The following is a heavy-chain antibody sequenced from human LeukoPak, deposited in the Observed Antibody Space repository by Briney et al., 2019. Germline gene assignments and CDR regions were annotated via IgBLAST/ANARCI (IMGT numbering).Heavy chain of an antibody. D-gene: IGHD4-17*01. V-gene: IGHV3-9*01. CDR1: GFTFDDYA. Sequence: GGSLRLSCAASGFTFDDYAMHWVRQAPGRGLEWVSGISWNSGSIGYADSVKGRFTISRDNAKNSLYLQMNSLRAEDTALYYCAKGPATKKYFDYWGQGTLVTVSS. J-gene: IGHJ4*02. CDR2: ISWNSGSI. CDR3: AKGPATKKYFDY.